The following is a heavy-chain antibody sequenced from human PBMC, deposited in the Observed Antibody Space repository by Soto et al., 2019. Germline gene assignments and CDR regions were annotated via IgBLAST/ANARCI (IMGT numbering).Heavy chain of an antibody. V-gene: IGHV3-21*01. D-gene: IGHD4-4*01. Sequence: EVQLVESGGGLVKPGGSLRLSCAASGFTFSSYSMNWVRQAPGKGLEWVSSISSSSSYIYYADSVKGRFTNSRDNAKNSLYLQTNTLRAKDTAVYYCASSTTVTTSYYFDSWGQGTLVTVSS. J-gene: IGHJ4*02. CDR1: GFTFSSYS. CDR3: ASSTTVTTSYYFDS. CDR2: ISSSSSYI.